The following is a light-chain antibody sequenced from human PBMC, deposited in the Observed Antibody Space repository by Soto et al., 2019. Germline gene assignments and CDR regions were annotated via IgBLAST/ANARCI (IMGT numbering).Light chain of an antibody. Sequence: EIVLTQSPGTLSLSPGERATLSCRASQSVSSSYLGWYQQKPGQAPRLLIYGASSRATGIPDRFSGSGCGTDFTLTISRLEPEDFAVYYCQQYGSSPRTFGKGTKVEIK. V-gene: IGKV3-20*01. CDR2: GAS. CDR1: QSVSSSY. CDR3: QQYGSSPRT. J-gene: IGKJ1*01.